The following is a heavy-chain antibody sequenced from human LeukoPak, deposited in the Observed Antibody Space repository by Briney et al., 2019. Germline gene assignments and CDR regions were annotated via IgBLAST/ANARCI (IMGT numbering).Heavy chain of an antibody. J-gene: IGHJ4*02. CDR2: ISSSGSTI. V-gene: IGHV3-11*01. CDR1: GFTFSDYY. Sequence: PGGSLRLSCAASGFTFSDYYMSWIRQTPGKGLEWVSYISSSGSTIYYADSVKGRFTISRDNAKNSLYLQMNSLRAEDTAVYYCAKDRCSSTSCYLFDYWGQGTLVTVSS. D-gene: IGHD2-2*01. CDR3: AKDRCSSTSCYLFDY.